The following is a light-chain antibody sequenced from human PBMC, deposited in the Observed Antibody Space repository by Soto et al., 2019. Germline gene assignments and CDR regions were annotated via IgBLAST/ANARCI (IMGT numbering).Light chain of an antibody. CDR2: GAS. J-gene: IGKJ1*01. Sequence: EIVLTQSPGTLSLSPGERATLSCRASQSVSSSYLAWYQQKPGQAPRILIYGASSRATGIPDRFSGSGSGTDFNLTISRLEPEDFAVYYCQQYGSSPKTFGQGTKMDIK. CDR3: QQYGSSPKT. CDR1: QSVSSSY. V-gene: IGKV3-20*01.